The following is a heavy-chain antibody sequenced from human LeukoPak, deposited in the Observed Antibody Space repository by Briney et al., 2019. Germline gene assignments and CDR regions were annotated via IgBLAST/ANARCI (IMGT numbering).Heavy chain of an antibody. CDR3: ARFGVDYDMDV. CDR2: IHYTGKP. V-gene: IGHV4-59*11. CDR1: GGSISGHY. D-gene: IGHD3-16*01. J-gene: IGHJ6*02. Sequence: SETLSLTCSVSGGSISGHYWTWIRQPPGRGLEWIGQIHYTGKPDYNPSLKSRITISVDTSKNQVSLQVSSVTAADSAIYYCARFGVDYDMDVWGHGTTVTVFS.